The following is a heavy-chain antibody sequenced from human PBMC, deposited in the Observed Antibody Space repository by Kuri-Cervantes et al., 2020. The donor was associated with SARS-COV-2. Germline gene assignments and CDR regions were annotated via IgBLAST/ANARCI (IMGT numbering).Heavy chain of an antibody. J-gene: IGHJ4*02. Sequence: GESLKISCAASGFTFSSYAMSWVRQAPGKGLEWVSAISGSGGSTYYADSAKGRFTISRDNSKNTLYLQMNSLRAEDTAVYYCARGTGYQLPDGWGWVGYWGQGTLVTVSS. CDR1: GFTFSSYA. CDR3: ARGTGYQLPDGWGWVGY. CDR2: ISGSGGST. V-gene: IGHV3-23*01. D-gene: IGHD2-2*01.